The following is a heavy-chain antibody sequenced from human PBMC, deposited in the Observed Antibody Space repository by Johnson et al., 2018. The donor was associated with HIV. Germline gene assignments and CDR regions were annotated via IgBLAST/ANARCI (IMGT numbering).Heavy chain of an antibody. CDR2: ISSSGSTI. V-gene: IGHV3-11*04. J-gene: IGHJ3*02. D-gene: IGHD6-13*01. CDR3: ARDGGVAAAVGVVAFDI. CDR1: GFTFSDYY. Sequence: QVQLVESGGGLVKPGGSLRLSCAASGFTFSDYYMSWIRQAAGKGLEWISYISSSGSTIYYADSVKGRFTTPRAPPDHSLYLQMNSLRAEDTAVYYCARDGGVAAAVGVVAFDIWGQGTLVTVSS.